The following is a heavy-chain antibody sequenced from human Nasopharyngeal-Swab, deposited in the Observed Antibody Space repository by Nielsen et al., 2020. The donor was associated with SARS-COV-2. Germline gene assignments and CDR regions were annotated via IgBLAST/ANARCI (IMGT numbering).Heavy chain of an antibody. CDR1: GFTFSSYS. V-gene: IGHV3-21*01. CDR3: ARDFPTPPYYDFWSGLQLDY. D-gene: IGHD3-3*01. J-gene: IGHJ4*02. Sequence: GESLKISCAASGFTFSSYSMNWVRQAPGKGLEWVSSISSSSYIYYADSVKGRFTISRDNAKNSLYLQMNSLRAEDTAVYYCARDFPTPPYYDFWSGLQLDYWGQGTLVTVSS. CDR2: ISSSSYI.